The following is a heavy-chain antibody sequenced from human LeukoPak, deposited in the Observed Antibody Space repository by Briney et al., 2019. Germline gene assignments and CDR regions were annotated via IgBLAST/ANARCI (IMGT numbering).Heavy chain of an antibody. Sequence: PGGSLRLSCAASXXXXSSYSMNWVRQXXXXXXEWVSSXSXSXXXIYYADSVKGRFTISRDNAKNSLYLQMNSLRAEDTAVYYCATDTTTVYDSSGYYYQIGLDYWGQGTLVTVSS. J-gene: IGHJ4*02. V-gene: IGHV3-21*01. D-gene: IGHD3-22*01. CDR3: ATDTTTVYDSSGYYYQIGLDY. CDR2: XSXSXXXI. CDR1: XXXXSSYS.